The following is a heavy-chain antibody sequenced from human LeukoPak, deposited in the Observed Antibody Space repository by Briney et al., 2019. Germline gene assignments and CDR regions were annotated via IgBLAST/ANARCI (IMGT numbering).Heavy chain of an antibody. CDR1: GFTFSSYS. CDR3: ARDRGYFDN. V-gene: IGHV3-33*08. Sequence: PGGSLRLSCAASGFTFSSYSMNWVRQAPGKGLEWVAVIWYDGSNKYYADSVKGRFTISRDNSKNTLYLQMNSLRAEDTAMYYCARDRGYFDNWGQGTLVTVSS. J-gene: IGHJ4*02. CDR2: IWYDGSNK.